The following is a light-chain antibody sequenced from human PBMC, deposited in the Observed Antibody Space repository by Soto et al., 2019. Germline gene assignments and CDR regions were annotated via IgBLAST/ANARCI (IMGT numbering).Light chain of an antibody. V-gene: IGKV1-39*01. CDR1: QTIGKY. J-gene: IGKJ3*01. Sequence: DIQRTQSPSSLSATVGDRVTITYRPSQTIGKYLNWYQQEPGKAPKLLIYDASYLQSGVPSRFSGSASGTDSTLSISDLRPEDFATYYCQQSFSIPFTFGPGTKVDI. CDR3: QQSFSIPFT. CDR2: DAS.